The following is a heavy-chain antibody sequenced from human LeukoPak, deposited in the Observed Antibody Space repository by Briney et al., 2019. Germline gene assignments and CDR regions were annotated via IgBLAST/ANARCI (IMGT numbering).Heavy chain of an antibody. D-gene: IGHD3-10*01. Sequence: GGSLRLSCAASGFTFSSYWMHWVRQAPGKGLVWVSRINSDGSSTSYADSVKGRFTISRDNSKNTLYLQMNSLRAEDTAVYYCAKDSALWFGELSRWYFDYWGQGTLVTVSS. J-gene: IGHJ4*02. V-gene: IGHV3-74*01. CDR3: AKDSALWFGELSRWYFDY. CDR1: GFTFSSYW. CDR2: INSDGSST.